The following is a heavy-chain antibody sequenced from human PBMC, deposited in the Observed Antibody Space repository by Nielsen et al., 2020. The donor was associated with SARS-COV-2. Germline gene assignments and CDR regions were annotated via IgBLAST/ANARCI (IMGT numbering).Heavy chain of an antibody. Sequence: GSLRLSCAASGFTFSTSSMTWVRQAPGKGLEWVANIKRDGSEKYYGDSVKGRFTISRDNAKNSLYLHMNSLRVEDTAVYYCVRDSSIVIWSGYPVDWGQGTLVTVSS. CDR2: IKRDGSEK. CDR1: GFTFSTSS. V-gene: IGHV3-7*01. CDR3: VRDSSIVIWSGYPVD. J-gene: IGHJ4*02. D-gene: IGHD3-3*01.